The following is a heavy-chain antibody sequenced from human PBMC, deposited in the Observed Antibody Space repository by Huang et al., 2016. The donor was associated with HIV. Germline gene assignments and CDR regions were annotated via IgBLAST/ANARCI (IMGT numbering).Heavy chain of an antibody. J-gene: IGHJ3*02. CDR3: ATTGDYDFYSAFDI. Sequence: EVQLVQSGAEVKKPGESLKISCQGFGYSFTSYWIAWVRQRPGKGLEGMGIIYPVDSDTRYSPSFQGQVTISADKSINTAYLQWTDLRASDTAMYYCATTGDYDFYSAFDIWGQGTTVAVSS. CDR1: GYSFTSYW. V-gene: IGHV5-51*01. CDR2: IYPVDSDT. D-gene: IGHD4-17*01.